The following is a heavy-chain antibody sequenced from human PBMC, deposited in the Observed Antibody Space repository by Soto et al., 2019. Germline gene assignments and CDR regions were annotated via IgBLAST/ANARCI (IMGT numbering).Heavy chain of an antibody. J-gene: IGHJ3*02. CDR2: ISPDGSET. CDR1: GFTSSSFW. D-gene: IGHD3-10*01. Sequence: GGSLRLSCAASGFTSSSFWMNWVRQAPGKRPEWVANISPDGSETYYVDSVMGRFTISRDNAQNSLNLQMNSLRGEDTAVYYCARERFRSFDIWGQGTMVTVSS. V-gene: IGHV3-7*01. CDR3: ARERFRSFDI.